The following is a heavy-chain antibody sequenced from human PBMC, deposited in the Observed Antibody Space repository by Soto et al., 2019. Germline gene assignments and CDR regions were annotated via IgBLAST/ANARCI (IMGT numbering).Heavy chain of an antibody. CDR1: GYTFTRYG. V-gene: IGHV1-18*01. Sequence: ASVKVSCKASGYTFTRYGISWVRQAPGQGLEWMGWISGYNGGTNYAQKFQGWVTMTRDTSISTAYMELSRLRSDDTAVYYCAREGGSYLKSTNYYYYYGMDVWGQGTTVTVSS. CDR3: AREGGSYLKSTNYYYYYGMDV. J-gene: IGHJ6*02. CDR2: ISGYNGGT. D-gene: IGHD1-26*01.